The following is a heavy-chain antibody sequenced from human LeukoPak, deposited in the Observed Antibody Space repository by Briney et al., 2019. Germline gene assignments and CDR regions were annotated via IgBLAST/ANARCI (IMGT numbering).Heavy chain of an antibody. V-gene: IGHV1-3*01. CDR2: INPTNEKT. CDR3: ARGPENIGTYYYYMDV. CDR1: GYSFRNYG. J-gene: IGHJ6*03. Sequence: VASVKVSCKASGYSFRNYGMHWVRQAPGQRLEWMGWINPTNEKTKYSEKFQGRVTMTRDTSTSTVYMELSSLRSEDTAVYYCARGPENIGTYYYYMDVWGKGTTVTVSS. D-gene: IGHD1-14*01.